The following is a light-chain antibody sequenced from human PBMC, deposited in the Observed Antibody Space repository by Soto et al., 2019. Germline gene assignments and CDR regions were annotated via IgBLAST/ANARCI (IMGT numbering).Light chain of an antibody. CDR1: QSVSSNY. V-gene: IGKV3D-11*02. CDR3: QQRGT. CDR2: DAT. Sequence: EFVLTQSPGTLSLSPGERVTLSCRASQSVSSNYLAGYQQKARQAPMLRVFDATKRVTGILARFRGRGDWTVFTLTMGSLEPEDYAGYYCQQRGTFGGGTKVDIK. J-gene: IGKJ4*01.